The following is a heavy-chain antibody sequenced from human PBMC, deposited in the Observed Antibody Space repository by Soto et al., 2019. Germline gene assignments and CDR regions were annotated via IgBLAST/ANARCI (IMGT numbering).Heavy chain of an antibody. D-gene: IGHD6-13*01. CDR2: VNTYNGNP. J-gene: IGHJ4*02. Sequence: QVQLVQSGVEVKKPGASVKVSCKASGYTFTDYAISWVRQAPGRGLEWMGWVNTYNGNPNYAQIFQGRVTRTTDTSTDPAYMELRSLKSDDSAVYYCARDSQYSTSWQRFDSWGQGTLVTVSS. CDR3: ARDSQYSTSWQRFDS. CDR1: GYTFTDYA. V-gene: IGHV1-18*01.